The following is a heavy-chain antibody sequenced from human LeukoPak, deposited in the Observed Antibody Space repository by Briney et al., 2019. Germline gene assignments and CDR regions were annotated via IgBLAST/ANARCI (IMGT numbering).Heavy chain of an antibody. V-gene: IGHV3-23*01. CDR3: AKDQYFYDSSGYYGY. D-gene: IGHD3-22*01. J-gene: IGHJ4*02. CDR2: ISGSGGST. CDR1: GFTFSSYA. Sequence: GGSLRLSCAASGFTFSSYAMSWVRQAPGKGLEWVSAISGSGGSTYYADSVKGRFTISRDNSKNTLYLQMNSLRAEDTAVYYCAKDQYFYDSSGYYGYWGQGTLVTVSS.